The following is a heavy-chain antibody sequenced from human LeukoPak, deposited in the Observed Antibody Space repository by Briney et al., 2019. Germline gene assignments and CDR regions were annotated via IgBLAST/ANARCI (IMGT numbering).Heavy chain of an antibody. J-gene: IGHJ3*02. V-gene: IGHV1-69*02. D-gene: IGHD2-2*01. CDR2: IIPILGIA. CDR3: ARQKYCSSTSCPLGI. CDR1: GGTFSSYT. Sequence: ASVKVSCRASGGTFSSYTISWVRQAPGQVLEWMGRIIPILGIANYAQKFQGRVTITADKSTSTAYMELSSLRSEDTAVYYCARQKYCSSTSCPLGIWGQGTMVTVSS.